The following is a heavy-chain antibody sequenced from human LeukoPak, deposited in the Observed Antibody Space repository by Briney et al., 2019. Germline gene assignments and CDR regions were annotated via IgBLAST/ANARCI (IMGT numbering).Heavy chain of an antibody. Sequence: SETLSLTCTVSGGSISSSSYYWGWIRQPPGKGLEWIGSIYYSGSTNYNPSLKSRVTISVDTSKNQFSLKLSSVTAADTAVYYCARAPATTGIDYWGQGTLVTVSS. D-gene: IGHD1-14*01. CDR1: GGSISSSSYY. V-gene: IGHV4-39*07. CDR2: IYYSGST. J-gene: IGHJ4*02. CDR3: ARAPATTGIDY.